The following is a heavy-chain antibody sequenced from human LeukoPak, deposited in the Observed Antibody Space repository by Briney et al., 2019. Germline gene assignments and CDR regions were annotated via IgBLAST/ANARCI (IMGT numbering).Heavy chain of an antibody. CDR2: ISSSCSTI. Sequence: TGESLRLSCAASGFTFSSYEMNGVRQAPGKGLEWVSYISSSCSTIYYADSVKGRFTISRDNAKNSLYLHMNSLRAEDTAVYYCAELGITMIGGVWGKGTTVTISS. D-gene: IGHD3-10*02. J-gene: IGHJ6*04. V-gene: IGHV3-48*03. CDR3: AELGITMIGGV. CDR1: GFTFSSYE.